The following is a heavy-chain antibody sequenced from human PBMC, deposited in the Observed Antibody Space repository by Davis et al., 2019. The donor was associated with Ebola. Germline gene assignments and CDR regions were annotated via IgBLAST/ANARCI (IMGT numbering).Heavy chain of an antibody. CDR1: GGSISSYY. V-gene: IGHV4-59*12. CDR3: ARDRIAARPFDY. CDR2: IYYSGST. J-gene: IGHJ4*02. D-gene: IGHD6-6*01. Sequence: MPSETLSLTCTVSGGSISSYYWSWIRQPPGKGLEWIGYIYYSGSTNYNPSLKSRVTISVDTSKNQFSLKLSSVTAADTAVYYCARDRIAARPFDYWGQGTLVTVSS.